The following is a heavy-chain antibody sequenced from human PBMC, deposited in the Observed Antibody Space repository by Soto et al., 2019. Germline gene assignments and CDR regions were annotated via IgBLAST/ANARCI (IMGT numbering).Heavy chain of an antibody. CDR2: IYYSGST. CDR3: ARERSQYKQQLVFDY. V-gene: IGHV4-39*07. D-gene: IGHD6-13*01. CDR1: GGSISSSSYY. Sequence: PSETLSLTCTVSGGSISSSSYYWGWIRQPPGKGLEWIGSIYYSGSTYYNPSLKSRVTISVDTSKNQFSLKLSSVTAADTAVYYCARERSQYKQQLVFDYWGQGTLVTVSS. J-gene: IGHJ4*02.